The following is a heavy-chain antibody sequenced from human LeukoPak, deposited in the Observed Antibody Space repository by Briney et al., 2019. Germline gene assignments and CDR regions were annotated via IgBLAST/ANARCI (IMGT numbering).Heavy chain of an antibody. Sequence: GGSLRLSRAASGFTFSSYEMNWVRQAPGKGLEWASYISSSGSTIYYADSVKGRFTISRDNAKNSLYLQMNSLRAEDTAVYYCAELGITMIGGVWGKGTTVTISS. D-gene: IGHD3-10*02. CDR2: ISSSGSTI. CDR1: GFTFSSYE. V-gene: IGHV3-48*03. CDR3: AELGITMIGGV. J-gene: IGHJ6*04.